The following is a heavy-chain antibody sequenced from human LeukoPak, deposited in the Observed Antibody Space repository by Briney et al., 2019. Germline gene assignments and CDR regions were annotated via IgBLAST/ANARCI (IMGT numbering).Heavy chain of an antibody. D-gene: IGHD3-10*01. J-gene: IGHJ4*02. CDR3: ARDGYYYYGSGLVDY. V-gene: IGHV1-46*01. CDR1: GYTFTSYY. Sequence: ASVKVSCTASGYTFTSYYMHWVRQAPGQGLEWMGIINPSGGSTSYAQKFQGRVTMTRDTSTSTVYMELSSLRSEDTAVYYCARDGYYYYGSGLVDYWGQGTLVTVSS. CDR2: INPSGGST.